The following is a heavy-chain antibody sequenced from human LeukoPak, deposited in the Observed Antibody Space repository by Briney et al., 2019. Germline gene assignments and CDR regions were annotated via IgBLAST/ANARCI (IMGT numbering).Heavy chain of an antibody. Sequence: ASVKVSCKASGYTFTSYGISWVRQAPGQGLEWMGWTSAYNGNTNYAQKLQGRVTMTTDTSTSTAYMELRSLRSDDTAVYYCARDRARERYYYDSSGYYGYFDYWGQGTLVTVSS. CDR1: GYTFTSYG. D-gene: IGHD3-22*01. CDR2: TSAYNGNT. J-gene: IGHJ4*02. CDR3: ARDRARERYYYDSSGYYGYFDY. V-gene: IGHV1-18*01.